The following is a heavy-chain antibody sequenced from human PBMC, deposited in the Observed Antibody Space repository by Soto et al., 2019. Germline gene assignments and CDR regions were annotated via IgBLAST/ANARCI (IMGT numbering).Heavy chain of an antibody. CDR2: VYYSGTT. J-gene: IGHJ4*02. CDR3: ARYYYASGSYYQFYFDY. CDR1: GGSISAYY. D-gene: IGHD3-10*01. Sequence: QVQLQESGPGLVKPSETLSLICTVSGGSISAYYWSWIRQPPGKGLEWIGSVYYSGTTNYNHSLKSRGTISIDTSKNQFSLKLPSVTAADTAVYYCARYYYASGSYYQFYFDYWGQGTLATVSS. V-gene: IGHV4-59*01.